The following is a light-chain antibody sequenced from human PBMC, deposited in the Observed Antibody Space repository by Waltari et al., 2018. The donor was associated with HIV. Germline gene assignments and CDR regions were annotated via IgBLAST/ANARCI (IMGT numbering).Light chain of an antibody. J-gene: IGKJ3*01. V-gene: IGKV1-39*01. Sequence: DIQMTQSPASLSASVGDTVTITCRASESVSNNLNWYQQKPGKAPNLLIYAASTLQSGVPSKFSGSGSGTDFTLTISSLQPEDFASYYCQQCYGTPLTFGPGTKVDIK. CDR1: ESVSNN. CDR3: QQCYGTPLT. CDR2: AAS.